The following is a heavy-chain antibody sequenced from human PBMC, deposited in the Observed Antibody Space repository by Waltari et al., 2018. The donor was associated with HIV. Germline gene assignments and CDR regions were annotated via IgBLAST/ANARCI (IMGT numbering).Heavy chain of an antibody. CDR3: ARRDGSGWDNYYYGMDV. D-gene: IGHD6-19*01. J-gene: IGHJ6*02. CDR2: IYYSGGT. CDR1: GGSISSSSYY. V-gene: IGHV4-39*01. Sequence: QLQLQESGPGLVKPSETLSLTCTVSGGSISSSSYYWGWIRQPPGRGLEWIGSIYYSGGTYYTPSRKRRVTISVDTSKNQFSLKLSSVTAADTAVYYCARRDGSGWDNYYYGMDVWGQGTTVTVSS.